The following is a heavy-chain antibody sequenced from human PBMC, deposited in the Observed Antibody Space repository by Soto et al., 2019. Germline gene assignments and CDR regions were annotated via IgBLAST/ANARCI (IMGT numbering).Heavy chain of an antibody. CDR3: STRAYDTNGYYRFDS. CDR2: INHSGRV. D-gene: IGHD3-22*01. CDR1: GGSISSYY. Sequence: SETLSLTCTVSGGSISSYYWSWIRQSPGKGLEWIGDINHSGRVNYSPSLKSRVTISLDTSKNQFSLTLSAVTAADTAMYYCSTRAYDTNGYYRFDSWGQGTRVTVSS. V-gene: IGHV4-34*01. J-gene: IGHJ5*01.